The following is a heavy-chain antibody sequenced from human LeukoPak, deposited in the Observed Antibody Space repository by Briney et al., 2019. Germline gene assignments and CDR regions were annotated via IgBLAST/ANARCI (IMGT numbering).Heavy chain of an antibody. CDR3: VKGHCSSSSCFPNYYYYMDV. J-gene: IGHJ6*03. CDR1: GFTFDEHA. D-gene: IGHD2-15*01. Sequence: PGGSLRLSCAGSGFTFDEHAMHWVRQAPGKGLEWVSGISWNSGSIAYADSVKGRFTISRDNAENLLFLQMSSLRAADTALYYCVKGHCSSSSCFPNYYYYMDVWGTGTTVTVSS. V-gene: IGHV3-9*01. CDR2: ISWNSGSI.